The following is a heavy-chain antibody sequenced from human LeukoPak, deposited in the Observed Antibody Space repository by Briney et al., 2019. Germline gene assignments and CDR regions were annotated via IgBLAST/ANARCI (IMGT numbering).Heavy chain of an antibody. V-gene: IGHV3-23*01. Sequence: PGGSLRLSCAASGFTFSSYAMSWVRQAPGKGLEWVSTISNSDGKTYYADSVKGRFTISRDNSKNTLYVQMNSLTAEDTAIYYCAKATGNLGNWGQGILVTVSS. CDR2: ISNSDGKT. CDR3: AKATGNLGN. CDR1: GFTFSSYA. J-gene: IGHJ4*02. D-gene: IGHD1-1*01.